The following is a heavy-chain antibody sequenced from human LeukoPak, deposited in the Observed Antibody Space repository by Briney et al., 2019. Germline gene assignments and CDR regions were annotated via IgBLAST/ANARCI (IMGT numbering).Heavy chain of an antibody. CDR3: ARVLGGSGEEYYSDF. CDR2: IIPIFGTA. D-gene: IGHD3-10*01. J-gene: IGHJ4*02. V-gene: IGHV1-69*01. CDR1: GGTFSSYA. Sequence: SVKVSCKASGGTFSSYAISWVRQAPGQGLEWMGGIIPIFGTANYAQKFQGRVTITADESTSTVYMELRSLRSDDTAVYYCARVLGGSGEEYYSDFWGQGTLVTVSS.